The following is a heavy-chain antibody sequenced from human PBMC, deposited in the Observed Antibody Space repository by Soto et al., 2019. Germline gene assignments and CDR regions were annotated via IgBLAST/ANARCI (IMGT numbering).Heavy chain of an antibody. Sequence: GGTLRLSCAASGFTFSSYGIHWVRQAPGKGLEWVAVISYDGGNKYYADSVKGRFTISRDNSKNTLYLQMNSLRSEDTAVYYCAKCPGVAAAGPPFDPWGQGTLVTVSS. D-gene: IGHD6-13*01. V-gene: IGHV3-30*18. CDR3: AKCPGVAAAGPPFDP. CDR2: ISYDGGNK. J-gene: IGHJ5*02. CDR1: GFTFSSYG.